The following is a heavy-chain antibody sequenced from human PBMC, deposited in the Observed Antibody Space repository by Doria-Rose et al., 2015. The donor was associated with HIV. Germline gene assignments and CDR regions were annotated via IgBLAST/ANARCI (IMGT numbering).Heavy chain of an antibody. D-gene: IGHD6-13*01. CDR2: MFSDDER. J-gene: IGHJ4*02. V-gene: IGHV2-26*01. Sequence: QITLKESGPVLVKPTETLTLTCTDSGVSLSSPGMGVSWIRQPPGKALEWLANMFSDDERAYKTSLKSILTSSSGTSKSQVVLTMTDMYPVDTATYYCARIKSSRWYHKYYFDFWGQGTLVIVSA. CDR3: ARIKSSRWYHKYYFDF. CDR1: GVSLSSPGMG.